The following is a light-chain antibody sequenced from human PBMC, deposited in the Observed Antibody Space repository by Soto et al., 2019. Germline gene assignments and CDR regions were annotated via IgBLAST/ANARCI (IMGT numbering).Light chain of an antibody. CDR1: SSDVGGYNY. J-gene: IGLJ3*02. V-gene: IGLV2-11*01. CDR3: CSYAGIYTWV. Sequence: QSALTQPRSVSGSPGQSVTISCTGTSSDVGGYNYVSWYQQYPGKAPKLMIYDVSKRPSGVPDRFSGSKSGNTASLTISGLQAEDEADYYCCSYAGIYTWVFGGGTKVTVL. CDR2: DVS.